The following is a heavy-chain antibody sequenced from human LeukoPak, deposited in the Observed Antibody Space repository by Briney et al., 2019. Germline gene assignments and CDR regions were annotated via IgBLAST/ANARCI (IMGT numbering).Heavy chain of an antibody. J-gene: IGHJ4*02. Sequence: GGSLRLSCAASGFTFSSYSMNWVRQAPGKGLEWVSSISSSSSYIYYADSVKGRFTISRDNAKNSLYLQMNSLRAEDTAVYYCARDPDLAAAAGTSDYWGQGTLVTVSS. CDR2: ISSSSSYI. CDR1: GFTFSSYS. CDR3: ARDPDLAAAAGTSDY. D-gene: IGHD6-13*01. V-gene: IGHV3-21*01.